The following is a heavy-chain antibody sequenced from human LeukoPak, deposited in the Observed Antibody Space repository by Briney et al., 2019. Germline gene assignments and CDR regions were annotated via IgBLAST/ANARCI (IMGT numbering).Heavy chain of an antibody. V-gene: IGHV3-9*01. D-gene: IGHD6-13*01. CDR2: ISWNSGSI. CDR1: GFTFDDYA. CDR3: AKDMRYSSSWYDFDY. J-gene: IGHJ4*02. Sequence: GRSLRLSCAASGFTFDDYAMHWVRQAPGKGLEWASGISWNSGSIGYADSVKGRFTISRDNAKNSLYLQMNSLRAEDTALYYCAKDMRYSSSWYDFDYWGQGTLVTISS.